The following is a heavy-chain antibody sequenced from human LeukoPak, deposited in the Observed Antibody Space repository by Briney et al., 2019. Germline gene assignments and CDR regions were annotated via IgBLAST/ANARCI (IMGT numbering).Heavy chain of an antibody. J-gene: IGHJ5*02. CDR3: AREGVESYSSGYFDP. D-gene: IGHD6-19*01. Sequence: SVKVSCKASGGTFSSYAISWVRQAPGQGLGWMGRIIPIFGTANYAQKFQGRVTITTDESTSTAYMELSSLRSEDTAVYYCAREGVESYSSGYFDPWGQGTLVTVSS. CDR1: GGTFSSYA. V-gene: IGHV1-69*05. CDR2: IIPIFGTA.